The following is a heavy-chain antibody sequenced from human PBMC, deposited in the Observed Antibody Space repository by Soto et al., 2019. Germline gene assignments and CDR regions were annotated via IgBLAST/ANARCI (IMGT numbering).Heavy chain of an antibody. V-gene: IGHV4-38-2*01. CDR3: ARIITYYDFWSGPTYYYYGMDV. Sequence: SETLSLTCAVSGYSISSGYYCGWIRQPPGKGLEWIWSIYHSGNTYYNPSLKSRVTISVDTSKNHFSLKLSSVTAADTAVYYCARIITYYDFWSGPTYYYYGMDVWGQGTTVTVSS. CDR1: GYSISSGYY. J-gene: IGHJ6*02. CDR2: IYHSGNT. D-gene: IGHD3-3*01.